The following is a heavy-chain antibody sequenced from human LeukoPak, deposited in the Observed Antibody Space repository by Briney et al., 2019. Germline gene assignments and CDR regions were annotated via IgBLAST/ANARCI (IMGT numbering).Heavy chain of an antibody. J-gene: IGHJ4*02. D-gene: IGHD1-26*01. Sequence: ASVKVSCKSSGYTFTTYSISWVRQAPRQGLEWMGWINPNSGGTNYAQKFQGWVTMTRDTSISTAYMELSRLRSDDTAVYYCAVVGATGYFDYWGQGTLVTVSS. CDR1: GYTFTTYS. CDR2: INPNSGGT. CDR3: AVVGATGYFDY. V-gene: IGHV1-2*04.